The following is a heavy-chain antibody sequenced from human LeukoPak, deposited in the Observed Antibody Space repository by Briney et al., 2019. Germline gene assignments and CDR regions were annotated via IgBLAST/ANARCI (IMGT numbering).Heavy chain of an antibody. V-gene: IGHV3-20*01. CDR2: INWNGGST. Sequence: GGSLRLSCAASGFTFDDYGMSWGRQAPGKGGEWVSGINWNGGSTGYADSVKGRFTIYRDNAKNSLYLQMNSLRAEDTALYHCARVAGYYGSGSYYLLGNYYYYYYMDVWGKGTTVTISS. CDR1: GFTFDDYG. D-gene: IGHD3-10*01. CDR3: ARVAGYYGSGSYYLLGNYYYYYYMDV. J-gene: IGHJ6*03.